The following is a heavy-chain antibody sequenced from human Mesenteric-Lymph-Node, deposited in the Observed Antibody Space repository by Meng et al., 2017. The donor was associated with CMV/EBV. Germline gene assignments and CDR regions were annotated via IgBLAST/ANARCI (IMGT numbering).Heavy chain of an antibody. CDR3: ARVEDSDDHYLDS. CDR1: GGTFSNYS. V-gene: IGHV1-69*02. CDR2: IYPMLGIT. Sequence: CKASGGTFSNYSINWVRQAPGQGLEWMGKIYPMLGITNSAQKFQGRVMITADKSTSTGYMELSSLRSDDTAVYYCARVEDSDDHYLDSWGQGSLVTVSS. D-gene: IGHD1-1*01. J-gene: IGHJ4*02.